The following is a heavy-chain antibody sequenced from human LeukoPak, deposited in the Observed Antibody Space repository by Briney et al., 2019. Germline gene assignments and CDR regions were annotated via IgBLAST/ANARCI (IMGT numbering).Heavy chain of an antibody. J-gene: IGHJ4*02. Sequence: GGSLRLSCAASGFVVSNNYMTWVRQAPGKGLEWVSYISSSSSTIYYADSVKGRFTISRDNAKNSLYLQMNSLRAEDTAVYYCARDIIAAAGFFDYWGQGTLVTVSS. CDR2: ISSSSSTI. V-gene: IGHV3-48*01. D-gene: IGHD6-13*01. CDR3: ARDIIAAAGFFDY. CDR1: GFVVSNNY.